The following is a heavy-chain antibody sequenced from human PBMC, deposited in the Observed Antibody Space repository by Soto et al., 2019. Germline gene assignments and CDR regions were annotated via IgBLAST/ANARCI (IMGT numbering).Heavy chain of an antibody. Sequence: GGSLRLSCSASGFTFSSYAMHWVRQAPGKGLEYVSAISSNGGSTYYADSVKGRFTISRDNSKNTLYLQMSSLRAEDTAVYYCVKEIYYYDSSGYYYAFDYWGQGTLVTVSS. V-gene: IGHV3-64D*08. J-gene: IGHJ4*02. CDR2: ISSNGGST. CDR1: GFTFSSYA. D-gene: IGHD3-22*01. CDR3: VKEIYYYDSSGYYYAFDY.